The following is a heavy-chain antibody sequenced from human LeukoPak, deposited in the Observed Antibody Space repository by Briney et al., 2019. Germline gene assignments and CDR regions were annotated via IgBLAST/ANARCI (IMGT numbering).Heavy chain of an antibody. CDR2: ISGSGGST. D-gene: IGHD3-22*01. Sequence: PGGCLRLSCAASGFTFSSYAMSWVRQAPGKGLEWVSAISGSGGSTYYADSVKGRFTISRDNSKNTLYLQMNSLRAEDTAVYYCATYYYDSSGYFLPFDYWGQGTLVTVSS. CDR3: ATYYYDSSGYFLPFDY. J-gene: IGHJ4*02. V-gene: IGHV3-23*01. CDR1: GFTFSSYA.